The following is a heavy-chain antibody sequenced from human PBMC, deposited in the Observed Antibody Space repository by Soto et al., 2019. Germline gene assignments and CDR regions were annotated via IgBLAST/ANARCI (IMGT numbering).Heavy chain of an antibody. D-gene: IGHD1-20*01. CDR2: INHRGST. J-gene: IGHJ4*02. V-gene: IGHV4-34*01. CDR3: ARGGRITGTTGLLDY. CDR1: GGSFSGYY. Sequence: SETLSLTCAVYGGSFSGYYWSWIRQPPGKGLEWIGEINHRGSTNYNPSLKSRVTISIDTSNNQFSLKLSSVTAADTAVYYCARGGRITGTTGLLDYWGQGTLVTVSS.